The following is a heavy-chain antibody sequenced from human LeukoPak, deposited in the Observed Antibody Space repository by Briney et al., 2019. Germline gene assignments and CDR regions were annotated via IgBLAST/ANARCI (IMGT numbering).Heavy chain of an antibody. D-gene: IGHD3-22*01. CDR3: AKTTAGYDSSGYDY. CDR2: ISGSGGDT. V-gene: IGHV3-23*01. Sequence: GGSLRLSCATSGFTFSSYVMCWVRQAPGKGLEWVSSISGSGGDTYYADSVKGRFTISRDNSQNTLYLQMNSLRAEDTAVYYCAKTTAGYDSSGYDYWGQGTLVTVSS. J-gene: IGHJ4*02. CDR1: GFTFSSYV.